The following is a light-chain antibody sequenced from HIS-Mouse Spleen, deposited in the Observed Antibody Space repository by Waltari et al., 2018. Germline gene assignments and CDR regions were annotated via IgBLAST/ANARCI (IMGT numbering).Light chain of an antibody. CDR2: KAS. J-gene: IGKJ1*01. Sequence: DIQMTQSPSTLSASVGDRVTITCRASQSISQWLAWDQQKPGKAPKLLIYKASSLESGVPSRFSGSGSGTEVTLTISSLQPDDFATYYCQQYNSYSWTFGQGTKVEIK. CDR3: QQYNSYSWT. V-gene: IGKV1-5*03. CDR1: QSISQW.